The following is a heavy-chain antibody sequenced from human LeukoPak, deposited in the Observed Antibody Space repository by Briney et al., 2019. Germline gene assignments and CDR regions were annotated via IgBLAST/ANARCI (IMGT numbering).Heavy chain of an antibody. CDR3: AKVPRQHDNWFDP. J-gene: IGHJ5*02. D-gene: IGHD3-9*01. V-gene: IGHV3-48*01. CDR1: GFTFSSHS. CDR2: IISSSTII. Sequence: GGSLRLSCAASGFTFSSHSMNWVRQTPGKGLEWISYIISSSTIIHYADSVKGRFTISRDDAKNSLYLQMNSLRAEDTAIYYCAKVPRQHDNWFDPWGQGTLVTVSS.